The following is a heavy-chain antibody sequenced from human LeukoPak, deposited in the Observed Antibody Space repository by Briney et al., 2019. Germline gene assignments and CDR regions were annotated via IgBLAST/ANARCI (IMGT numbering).Heavy chain of an antibody. CDR3: ARGSSGYSYDYFDY. J-gene: IGHJ4*02. D-gene: IGHD5-18*01. Sequence: GASVKVSCKASGGTFSNYAISWVRQAPGQGLEWMGGIIPIFGTRNYAQKFQGRVTVTADESTSTAYMELSSLRSEDTAVYFCARGSSGYSYDYFDYWGQGTLVTVSS. V-gene: IGHV1-69*13. CDR1: GGTFSNYA. CDR2: IIPIFGTR.